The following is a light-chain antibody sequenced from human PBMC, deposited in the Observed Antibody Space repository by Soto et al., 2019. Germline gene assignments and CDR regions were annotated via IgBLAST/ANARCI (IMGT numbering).Light chain of an antibody. V-gene: IGLV2-11*01. J-gene: IGLJ1*01. CDR1: SSDVGGYNY. Sequence: QSVLTQPRSVSGSPGQSVTISCTGTSSDVGGYNYVSWYQQHTGKAPKLMIYDVSERPSGVPDRFSGSKSGSTASLTISGLQAEDEADYYCCSYAGSSVFYVFGSGTKATVL. CDR2: DVS. CDR3: CSYAGSSVFYV.